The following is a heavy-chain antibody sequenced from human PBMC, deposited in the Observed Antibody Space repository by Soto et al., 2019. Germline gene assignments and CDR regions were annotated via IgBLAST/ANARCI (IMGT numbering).Heavy chain of an antibody. CDR2: INPNSGGT. CDR1: GYTFTGYY. CDR3: ARVSGYCSGGSCIRDYGMDV. V-gene: IGHV1-2*04. J-gene: IGHJ6*02. Sequence: QVQLVQSGAEVKKPGASVKVSCKASGYTFTGYYMHWVRQAPGQGLEWMGWINPNSGGTNYAQKFQGWVTMTRDTSISTAYMELSRLRTDDTAVEYGARVSGYCSGGSCIRDYGMDVWGQGTTVTASS. D-gene: IGHD2-15*01.